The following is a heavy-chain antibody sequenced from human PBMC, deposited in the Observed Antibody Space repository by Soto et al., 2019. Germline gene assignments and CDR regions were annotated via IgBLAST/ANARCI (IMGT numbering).Heavy chain of an antibody. CDR1: GFTFSSYA. D-gene: IGHD6-19*01. V-gene: IGHV3-23*01. J-gene: IGHJ6*02. CDR2: IGGGGTDT. CDR3: AKWGAIALAGHGYFGMDV. Sequence: EVQLLESGGELVQPGGSLRLSCAASGFTFSSYAMSWVRQAPGKGLEWVSGIGGGGTDTYYAKSVRGRFTISRDKSDYTLDLQMNSLRDEDTAVYYWAKWGAIALAGHGYFGMDVWGQGSTVDVSS.